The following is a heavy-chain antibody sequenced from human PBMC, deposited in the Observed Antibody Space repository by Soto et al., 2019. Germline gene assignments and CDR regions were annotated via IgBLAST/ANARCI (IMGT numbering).Heavy chain of an antibody. J-gene: IGHJ6*04. CDR1: GFTVNVYG. CDR2: LIPIYDAP. Sequence: GASVKVSCKSSGFTVNVYGIHWVRQAPGQGLEWVGGLIPIYDAPYYAQKFQDRVTITADKSTTTVHLELSSLRSEDTAVYFCARVRDPHLDHYGLDVWGKGTTVTVSS. CDR3: ARVRDPHLDHYGLDV. V-gene: IGHV1-69*06.